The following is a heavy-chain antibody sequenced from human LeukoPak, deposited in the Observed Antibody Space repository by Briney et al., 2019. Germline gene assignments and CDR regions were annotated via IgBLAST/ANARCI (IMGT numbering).Heavy chain of an antibody. CDR2: IYHSGST. V-gene: IGHV4-30-2*01. CDR3: ARDADFGDSIAFDI. CDR1: GGSISSGGYS. J-gene: IGHJ3*02. D-gene: IGHD3-10*01. Sequence: SETLSLTCAVSGGSISSGGYSWSWIRQPPGKGLEWIGYIYHSGSTYYNPSLKSRVTISVDRSKNQFSLKLSSVTAAVTAVYYCARDADFGDSIAFDIWGQGTMVTVSS.